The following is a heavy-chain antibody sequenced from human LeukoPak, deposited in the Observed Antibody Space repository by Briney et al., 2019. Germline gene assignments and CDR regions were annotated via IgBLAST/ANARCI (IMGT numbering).Heavy chain of an antibody. J-gene: IGHJ6*02. CDR1: GASIRSGDYY. V-gene: IGHV4-30-4*01. Sequence: SQTLSLTCTVSGASIRSGDYYWSWIRQPPGKGLEWIGYIYDSGSTYYNPSLKSRVTMSVDTSKNQFSLKLSSVTAADTAVYYCARSYDFWSGYLPPWYYYGMDVWGQGTTVTVSS. CDR3: ARSYDFWSGYLPPWYYYGMDV. D-gene: IGHD3-3*01. CDR2: IYDSGST.